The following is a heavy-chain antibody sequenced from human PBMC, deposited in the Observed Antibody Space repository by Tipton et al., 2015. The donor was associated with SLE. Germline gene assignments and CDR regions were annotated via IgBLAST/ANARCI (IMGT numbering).Heavy chain of an antibody. CDR3: AKAEGGFRAYGMDV. CDR2: ISGSGGST. D-gene: IGHD3-10*01. CDR1: GFTFSSYG. J-gene: IGHJ6*02. Sequence: SLRLSCAASGFTFSSYGMHWVRQAPGKGLEWVSAISGSGGSTYYADSVKGRFTISRDNSKNTLYLQMNSLRAEDTAVYYCAKAEGGFRAYGMDVWGQGTTVTVSS. V-gene: IGHV3-23*01.